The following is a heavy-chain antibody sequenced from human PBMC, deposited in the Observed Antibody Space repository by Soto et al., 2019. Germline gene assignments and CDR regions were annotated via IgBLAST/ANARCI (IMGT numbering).Heavy chain of an antibody. V-gene: IGHV3-23*01. D-gene: IGHD6-19*01. CDR2: ITGGGAIA. Sequence: GGSLRLSCAASGFTFSNYPMSWVRQAPGKGLEWVSGITGGGAIANYADPVKGRFTISRDNSRNTLYLQLNSLRAEDTAVYYCAKLLAVAASWDGFGIWGQGTMVTVSS. CDR3: AKLLAVAASWDGFGI. J-gene: IGHJ3*02. CDR1: GFTFSNYP.